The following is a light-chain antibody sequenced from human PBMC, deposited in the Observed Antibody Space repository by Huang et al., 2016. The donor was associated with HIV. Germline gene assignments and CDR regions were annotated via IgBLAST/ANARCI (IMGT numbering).Light chain of an antibody. CDR1: QSVSSN. Sequence: EIVMTQSPATMSVSPGERATLSCRASQSVSSNLAWYQQKPGQAPRLLIYGASTRATGITARFSGSGYGTEFTLTISSLQSEDFAVYYCQQYNNWPRTFGQGTKVEIK. CDR2: GAS. CDR3: QQYNNWPRT. V-gene: IGKV3-15*01. J-gene: IGKJ1*01.